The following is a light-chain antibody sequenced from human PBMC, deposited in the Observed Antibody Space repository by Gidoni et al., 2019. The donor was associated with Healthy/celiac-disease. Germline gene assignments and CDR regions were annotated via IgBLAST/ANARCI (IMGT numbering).Light chain of an antibody. Sequence: EIVLTQSPGTLSLSPGERATLSCRASQSVSSSYLAWYQQKPGQAPRLLIYGASSRATGIPDRFSGSGSRTDFTLTISRLEPEDFAVYYCQQYGSSPRTFXQXTKLEIK. CDR3: QQYGSSPRT. CDR1: QSVSSSY. CDR2: GAS. J-gene: IGKJ2*01. V-gene: IGKV3-20*01.